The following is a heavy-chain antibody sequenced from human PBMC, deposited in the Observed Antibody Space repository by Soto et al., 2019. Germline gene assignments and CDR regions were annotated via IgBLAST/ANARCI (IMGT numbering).Heavy chain of an antibody. CDR3: AQPTNHGMDV. Sequence: QVQLVQSGAEVKKPGSSVKVSCKASGGTFSSYTISWVRQAPGQGLEWMGRIIPILGIANYAQKFQGRVTITADKATGTAYMELSSLRSEDTAVYYCAQPTNHGMDVWGQGTTVTVSS. CDR1: GGTFSSYT. J-gene: IGHJ6*02. CDR2: IIPILGIA. V-gene: IGHV1-69*02.